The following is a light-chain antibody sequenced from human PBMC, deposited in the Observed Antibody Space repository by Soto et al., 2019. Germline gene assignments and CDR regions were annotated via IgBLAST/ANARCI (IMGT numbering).Light chain of an antibody. CDR3: QQSYSSPPT. CDR2: AAS. V-gene: IGKV1-8*01. Sequence: AIRITQSPSSLSASTGDRVTITCRASQGISSYLAWYTQRPGKDPKLLIYAASTLQSGVPSRFSGSGSGTDFTLTISCLQSEDVETYDCQQSYSSPPTFGQGTKMDIK. J-gene: IGKJ1*01. CDR1: QGISSY.